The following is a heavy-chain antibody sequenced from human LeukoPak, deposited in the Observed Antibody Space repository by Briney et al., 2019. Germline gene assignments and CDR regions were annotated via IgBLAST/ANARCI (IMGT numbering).Heavy chain of an antibody. D-gene: IGHD2-2*01. V-gene: IGHV3-66*01. J-gene: IGHJ4*02. CDR3: AKDRGIVVVPALEN. Sequence: GGSLRLSCAASGFTVSSNYMSWVRQAPGKGLEGGSVIYSGGSTYYADSVKGRFTISRDNSKNTLYLQMNSLRAEDTAVYYCAKDRGIVVVPALENWGQGTLVTVSS. CDR2: IYSGGST. CDR1: GFTVSSNY.